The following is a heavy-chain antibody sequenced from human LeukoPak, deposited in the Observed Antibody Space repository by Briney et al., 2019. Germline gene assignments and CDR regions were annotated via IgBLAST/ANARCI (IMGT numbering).Heavy chain of an antibody. V-gene: IGHV1-69*04. D-gene: IGHD2-15*01. CDR3: ARRECSGGSCYLFGLDY. J-gene: IGHJ4*02. CDR1: GRTFSSYA. CDR2: IIPILGIA. Sequence: ASVKVSCQASGRTFSSYAISWVRQAAGQGLEWMGRIIPILGIANYAQKFQGRVPITADKSTSTAYMELSSLRSEDTAVYYCARRECSGGSCYLFGLDYWGQGTLVTVSS.